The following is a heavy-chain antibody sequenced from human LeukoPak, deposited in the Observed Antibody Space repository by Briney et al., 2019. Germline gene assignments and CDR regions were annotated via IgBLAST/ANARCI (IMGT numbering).Heavy chain of an antibody. Sequence: SQTLSLTCTVSGGSISSGGYYWSWIRQPPGKGLEWIGYIYHSGSTYYNPSLKSRVTISVDRSKNQFSLKLSSVTAADTAVYYCARSPYSSSSWYFDYWGQGTLVTVSS. CDR2: IYHSGST. CDR3: ARSPYSSSSWYFDY. CDR1: GGSISSGGYY. J-gene: IGHJ4*02. V-gene: IGHV4-30-2*01. D-gene: IGHD6-6*01.